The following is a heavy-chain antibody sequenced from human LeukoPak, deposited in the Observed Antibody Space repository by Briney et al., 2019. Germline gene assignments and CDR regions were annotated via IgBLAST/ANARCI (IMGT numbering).Heavy chain of an antibody. CDR3: AREDCSSTSCYHY. Sequence: GASVKVSCKASGYTFTGYYVHWVRQAPGQGLEWMGWINPNSGGTNYAQKFQGRVTMTRDTSISTAYMELSRLRSDDTAVYYCAREDCSSTSCYHYWGQGTLVTVSS. CDR1: GYTFTGYY. V-gene: IGHV1-2*02. J-gene: IGHJ4*02. D-gene: IGHD2-2*01. CDR2: INPNSGGT.